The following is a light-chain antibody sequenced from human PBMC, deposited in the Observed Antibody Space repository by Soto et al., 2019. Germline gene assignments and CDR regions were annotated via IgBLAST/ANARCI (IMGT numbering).Light chain of an antibody. Sequence: QPVLTQPSSVSGSPGRSISISCTGTTSDVGRYNYVSWYQQHPGKAPKLMIYDVSYRPSWVSNRFSGSKSGITASLTISGLQAEDEADYYCNSFTTSSTYVFGTGTKVTVL. CDR3: NSFTTSSTYV. J-gene: IGLJ1*01. CDR1: TSDVGRYNY. CDR2: DVS. V-gene: IGLV2-14*03.